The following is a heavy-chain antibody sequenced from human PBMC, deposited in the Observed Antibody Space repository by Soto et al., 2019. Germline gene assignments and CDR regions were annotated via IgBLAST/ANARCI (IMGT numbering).Heavy chain of an antibody. V-gene: IGHV3-48*02. J-gene: IGHJ4*02. CDR3: ARDGGGGVWGSYRYVFDY. CDR1: GFTFSSYS. CDR2: ISSSSSTI. D-gene: IGHD3-16*02. Sequence: GGSLRLSCAASGFTFSSYSMNWVRQAPGKGLEWVSYISSSSSTIYYADSVKGRFTISRDNAKNSLYLQMNSLRDEDTAVYYCARDGGGGVWGSYRYVFDYWGQGTLVTVSS.